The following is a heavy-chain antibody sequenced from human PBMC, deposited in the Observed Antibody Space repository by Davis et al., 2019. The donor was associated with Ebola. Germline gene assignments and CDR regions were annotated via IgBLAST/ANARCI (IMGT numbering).Heavy chain of an antibody. CDR2: IYYTGST. Sequence: ESLKISCTVSGGSISGYYWSWVRQPPGKGLEYIGFIYYTGSTNYNPSLKSRVTISVDTSKNQFSLKLSSVTAADTAVYYCARDVKVWGQGTLVTVSS. CDR1: GGSISGYY. V-gene: IGHV4-59*01. CDR3: ARDVKV. J-gene: IGHJ4*02.